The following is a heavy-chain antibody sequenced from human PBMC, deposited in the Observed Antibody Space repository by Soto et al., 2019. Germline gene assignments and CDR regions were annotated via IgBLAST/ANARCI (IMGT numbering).Heavy chain of an antibody. CDR1: GYRFTSYW. CDR3: ARGYCTTTICDPWFDP. V-gene: IGHV5-51*01. J-gene: IGHJ5*02. D-gene: IGHD2-2*01. Sequence: ESLKISCTGFGYRFTSYWIGCVRQMPGKGLEWMGIIYPGDSDTRYSPSFQGQVTISADKSITTAYLQWSSLKASDTAMYYCARGYCTTTICDPWFDPWGQGTLVTVYS. CDR2: IYPGDSDT.